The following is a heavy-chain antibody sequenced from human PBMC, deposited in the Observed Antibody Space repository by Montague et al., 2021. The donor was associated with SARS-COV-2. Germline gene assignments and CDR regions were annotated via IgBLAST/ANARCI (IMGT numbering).Heavy chain of an antibody. CDR2: INHSGST. Sequence: SETLSLTCAVYGGSFSGYYWSWIRQPPGKGLEWIGEINHSGSTNYNPSLKSRVTISVDTSKNQFSLKLSSVTAADTAVYYCAGDPGGAYGMDVWGQGTTVTVSS. CDR1: GGSFSGYY. J-gene: IGHJ6*02. CDR3: AGDPGGAYGMDV. D-gene: IGHD3-10*01. V-gene: IGHV4-34*01.